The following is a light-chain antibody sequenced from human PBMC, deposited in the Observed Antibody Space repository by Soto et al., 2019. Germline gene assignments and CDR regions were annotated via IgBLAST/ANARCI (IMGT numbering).Light chain of an antibody. J-gene: IGLJ3*02. V-gene: IGLV2-8*01. Sequence: QSALTQPPSASGSPGQSVTISCTGTSSDVGGYNYVSWYQHHPGKAPKVMIYEVSMRPSGVPDRFSGSKSGNTASLTVSGLRAEDEDDYYCSSYAGSDAWVFGGGTKLTVL. CDR2: EVS. CDR3: SSYAGSDAWV. CDR1: SSDVGGYNY.